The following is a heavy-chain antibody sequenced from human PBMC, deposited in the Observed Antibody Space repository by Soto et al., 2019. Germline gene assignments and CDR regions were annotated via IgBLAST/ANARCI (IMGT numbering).Heavy chain of an antibody. V-gene: IGHV4-4*02. CDR2: IYHSGST. D-gene: IGHD6-13*01. CDR3: ARTYSSSWYSWFDT. J-gene: IGHJ5*02. CDR1: GGSISSSNW. Sequence: PSETLSLTCAVSGGSISSSNWWSWVRQPPGKGLEWIGEIYHSGSTNYNPSLKSRVTISVDKSKNQFSLKLSSVTAADTAVYYCARTYSSSWYSWFDTWGQGTLVTAPQ.